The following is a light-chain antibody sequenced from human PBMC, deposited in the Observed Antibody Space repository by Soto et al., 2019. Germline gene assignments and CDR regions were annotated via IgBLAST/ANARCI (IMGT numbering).Light chain of an antibody. CDR1: QDINNW. J-gene: IGKJ4*01. CDR3: QHANSVPLT. Sequence: DIPVTQSPSSVSASVGDRVTITCRASQDINNWLAWYQQKPGKAPKLLIYTTFNLQSGVPSRFGGSGSGTDFTLTISSLQPEDFATYYFQHANSVPLTFGGGTKVEIK. V-gene: IGKV1D-12*01. CDR2: TTF.